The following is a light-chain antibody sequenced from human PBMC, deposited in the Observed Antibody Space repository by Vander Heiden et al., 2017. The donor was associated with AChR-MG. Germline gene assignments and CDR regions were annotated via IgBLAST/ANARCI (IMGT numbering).Light chain of an antibody. CDR2: DAS. J-gene: IGKJ2*01. Sequence: EIVLTQSPATLSLSPGERATLSCGASQRVSSSYLAWYQQKPGLAPRLLIYDASSRATGTPDRFSGSGSGTDFTLTISRLEPEDFAVYYCQQYGSSPQTFGQGTKLEIK. V-gene: IGKV3D-20*01. CDR1: QRVSSSY. CDR3: QQYGSSPQT.